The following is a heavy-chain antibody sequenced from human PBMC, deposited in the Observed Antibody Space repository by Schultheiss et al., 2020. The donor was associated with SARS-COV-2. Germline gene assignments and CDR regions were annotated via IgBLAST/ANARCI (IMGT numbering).Heavy chain of an antibody. CDR3: ARVAGYDILTGYGDYYYGMDV. D-gene: IGHD3-9*01. CDR2: ISAYNGNT. CDR1: GYTFTSYG. V-gene: IGHV1-18*01. J-gene: IGHJ6*02. Sequence: ASVKVSCKASGYTFTSYGISWVRQAPGQGLEWMGWISAYNGNTNYAQKLQGRVTMTTDTSTSTAYMELRSLRSDDTAVYYCARVAGYDILTGYGDYYYGMDVWGQGTTVTVSS.